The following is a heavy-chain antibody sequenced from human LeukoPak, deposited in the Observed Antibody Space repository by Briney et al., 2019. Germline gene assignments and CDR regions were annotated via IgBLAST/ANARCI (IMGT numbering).Heavy chain of an antibody. J-gene: IGHJ6*04. CDR2: INHSGST. D-gene: IGHD2-15*01. CDR3: AREHCSGGICGRMDV. CDR1: GGSFSGYY. Sequence: SETLSLTCAVYGGSFSGYYWSWIRQPPGKGLEWIGEINHSGSTNYNPSLKSRVTISVDTSKNQFSLKLSSVTAADTAVYYCAREHCSGGICGRMDVWGKGTTVTVSS. V-gene: IGHV4-34*01.